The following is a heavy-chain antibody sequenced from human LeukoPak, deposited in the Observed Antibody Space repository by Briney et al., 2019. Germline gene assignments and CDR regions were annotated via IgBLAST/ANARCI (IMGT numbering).Heavy chain of an antibody. J-gene: IGHJ4*02. CDR1: GYTFTGYY. CDR3: ARDTGTSYYYDSSGLDY. D-gene: IGHD3-22*01. V-gene: IGHV1-2*02. CDR2: INPNSGGT. Sequence: ASVTVSCKASGYTFTGYYMHWVRQAPGQGLEWMGWINPNSGGTNYAQKFQGRVTMTRDTSISTAYMELSRLRSDDTAVYYCARDTGTSYYYDSSGLDYWGQGTLVTVSS.